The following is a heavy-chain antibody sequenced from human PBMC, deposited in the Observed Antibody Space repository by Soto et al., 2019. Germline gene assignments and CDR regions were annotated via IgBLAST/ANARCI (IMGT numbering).Heavy chain of an antibody. J-gene: IGHJ4*02. CDR1: GFTFSSYA. CDR2: ISGSGGST. CDR3: AKVGDWLGYCSGGSCYYFDY. V-gene: IGHV3-23*01. D-gene: IGHD2-15*01. Sequence: GGSLRLSCAASGFTFSSYAMSWVRQAPGKGLEWVSAISGSGGSTYYADSVKGRFTISRDNSKNTLYLQMNSLRAEDTVVYYCAKVGDWLGYCSGGSCYYFDYWGQGTLVTVSS.